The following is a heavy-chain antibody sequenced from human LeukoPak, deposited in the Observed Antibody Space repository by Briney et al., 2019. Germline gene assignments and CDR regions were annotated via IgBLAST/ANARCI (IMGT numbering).Heavy chain of an antibody. Sequence: GGSLRLSCAASGFTFSSYAMHWVRQAPGKGLEYVSAISSNGGSTYYANSVKGRFTISRDNSKNTLYLQMGSLRAEDMAVYYCASLGGYSYGYISDYWGQGTLVTVSS. CDR2: ISSNGGST. V-gene: IGHV3-64*01. CDR1: GFTFSSYA. CDR3: ASLGGYSYGYISDY. J-gene: IGHJ4*02. D-gene: IGHD5-18*01.